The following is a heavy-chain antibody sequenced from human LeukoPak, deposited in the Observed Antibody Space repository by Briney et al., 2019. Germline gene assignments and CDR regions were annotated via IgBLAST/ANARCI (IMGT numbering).Heavy chain of an antibody. CDR2: IYHSGST. D-gene: IGHD2-21*02. CDR3: ASSSRYCGGDCYSWYYGMDV. J-gene: IGHJ6*04. Sequence: SETLSLTCAVSGGSISSSNWWSWVRQPPGKGLEWIGEIYHSGSTNYNPSLKSRVTMSVDKSKNQFSLKLSSVTAADTAVYYCASSSRYCGGDCYSWYYGMDVWGKGTTVTVSS. V-gene: IGHV4-4*02. CDR1: GGSISSSNW.